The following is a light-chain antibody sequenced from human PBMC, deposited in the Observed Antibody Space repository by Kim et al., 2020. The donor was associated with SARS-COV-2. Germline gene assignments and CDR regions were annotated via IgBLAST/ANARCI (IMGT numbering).Light chain of an antibody. CDR1: QSLLGSDDGSTS. CDR2: TVS. J-gene: IGKJ2*01. V-gene: IGKV2-40*01. Sequence: DIVMTQTPLSLPVAPGEPASISCRSSQSLLGSDDGSTSLDWYLQKPGQSPQLLIYTVSYRASGVPDRFSGSGSGTDFTLKISTVEAEGVGLYYCMQRVELPYTFGQGTKLEI. CDR3: MQRVELPYT.